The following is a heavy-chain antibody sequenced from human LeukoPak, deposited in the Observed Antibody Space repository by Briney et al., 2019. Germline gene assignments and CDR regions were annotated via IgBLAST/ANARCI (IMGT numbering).Heavy chain of an antibody. CDR2: IYYSGST. CDR3: ARDVTGNDAFDI. V-gene: IGHV4-61*01. J-gene: IGHJ3*02. Sequence: SETLSLTCAVSGYSITSGYYWSWIRQPPGKGLGWIGYIYYSGSTNYNPSLKSRVTISVDTSKNQFSLKLSSVTAADTAVYYCARDVTGNDAFDIWGQGTMVTVSS. CDR1: GYSITSGYY. D-gene: IGHD1-20*01.